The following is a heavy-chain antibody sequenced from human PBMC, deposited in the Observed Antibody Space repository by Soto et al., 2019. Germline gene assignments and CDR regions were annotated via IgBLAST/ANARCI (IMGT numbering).Heavy chain of an antibody. CDR1: GYSFTSYW. J-gene: IGHJ4*02. V-gene: IGHV5-51*01. CDR2: IYPGDSDT. CDR3: ARDGLSSSSSFDY. D-gene: IGHD6-6*01. Sequence: GESLKISCKGSGYSFTSYWIVWVRQMPGKGLEWMGIIYPGDSDTKYSPSFQGQVTMSADKSISTAYLQWNSLKASDTAMYYCARDGLSSSSSFDYWGQGTLVTVSS.